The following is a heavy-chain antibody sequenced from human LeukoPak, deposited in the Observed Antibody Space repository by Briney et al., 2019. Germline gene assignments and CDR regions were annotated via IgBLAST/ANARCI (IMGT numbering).Heavy chain of an antibody. CDR3: ATKGGFAD. D-gene: IGHD5-12*01. J-gene: IGHJ4*02. CDR2: ISSTGSAI. Sequence: HPGGSLRLSCAASGFSFSSYEMNWVRQAPGKGLEWISYISSTGSAIFYADSVKGRFTISRDNAKNSLYLQMNSLRAEDTAFYYCATKGGFADWGQGTLVTVSS. CDR1: GFSFSSYE. V-gene: IGHV3-48*03.